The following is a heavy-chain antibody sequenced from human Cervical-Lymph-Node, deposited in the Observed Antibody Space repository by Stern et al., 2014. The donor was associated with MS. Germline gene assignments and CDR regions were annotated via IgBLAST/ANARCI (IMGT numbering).Heavy chain of an antibody. Sequence: QVQLGQSGAEVTKPGSSVKVSFKASGGTFSKFPSSWVRQAPGHGLAWMGGIFPVFGTPTYAQEFRGRVTITADVSTSTVYMELSSLRSDDTAVYYCALSSETSDRWYSLGYDLWGQGTLVTVSS. CDR2: IFPVFGTP. J-gene: IGHJ5*02. V-gene: IGHV1-69*01. CDR3: ALSSETSDRWYSLGYDL. D-gene: IGHD6-13*01. CDR1: GGTFSKFP.